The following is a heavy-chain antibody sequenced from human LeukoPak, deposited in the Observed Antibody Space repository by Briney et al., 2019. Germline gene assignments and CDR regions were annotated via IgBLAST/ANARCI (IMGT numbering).Heavy chain of an antibody. Sequence: GGSLRLSCAASGFTFSSYSMNWVRQAPGKGLEWVANIKQDGSEKYYVDSVKGRFTISRDNGKNSMYLQMNSLGVEDTAMYYCARWAGGHYDYWGQGTLVTVSS. CDR3: ARWAGGHYDY. CDR2: IKQDGSEK. V-gene: IGHV3-7*01. J-gene: IGHJ4*02. CDR1: GFTFSSYS. D-gene: IGHD1-26*01.